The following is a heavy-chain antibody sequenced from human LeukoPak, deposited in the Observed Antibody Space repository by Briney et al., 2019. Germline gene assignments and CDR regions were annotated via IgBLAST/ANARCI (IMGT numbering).Heavy chain of an antibody. CDR1: GFTFSSYS. V-gene: IGHV3-21*01. CDR3: AGDVHSSSSVFDY. Sequence: GGSLRLSCAASGFTFSSYSMNWVRQAPGKGLEWVSSISSSSSYIYYADSVKGRFTISRDNAKNSLYLQMNSLRAEDTAVYYCAGDVHSSSSVFDYWGQGTLVTVSS. J-gene: IGHJ4*02. CDR2: ISSSSSYI. D-gene: IGHD6-6*01.